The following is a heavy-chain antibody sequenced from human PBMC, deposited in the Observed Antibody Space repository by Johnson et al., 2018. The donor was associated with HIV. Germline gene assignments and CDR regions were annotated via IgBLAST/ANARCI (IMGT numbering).Heavy chain of an antibody. CDR1: GFTFSSYA. D-gene: IGHD6-6*01. CDR2: ISYDGSNK. V-gene: IGHV3-30*04. Sequence: QVQLVESGGGVVQPGRSLRLSCAASGFTFSSYAMHWVRQAPGKGLEWVAVISYDGSNKYYADSVKVRFTISRDNSKNTLYLQMNSLRAEDTAVYYCARDRGAGSSGAFDIWGQGTMVTVSS. J-gene: IGHJ3*02. CDR3: ARDRGAGSSGAFDI.